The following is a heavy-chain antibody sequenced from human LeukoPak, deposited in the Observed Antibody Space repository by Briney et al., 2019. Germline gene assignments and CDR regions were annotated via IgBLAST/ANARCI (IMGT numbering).Heavy chain of an antibody. Sequence: GRSLRLSCAASGFTLSSYAMHWVRQAPGKGLEWVAVISYDGSNKYYADSVKGRFTISRDNSKNTLYLQMNSLRAEDTAVYYCARDSAMMAVYWGQGTLVTVSS. CDR3: ARDSAMMAVY. V-gene: IGHV3-30-3*01. CDR1: GFTLSSYA. CDR2: ISYDGSNK. J-gene: IGHJ4*02. D-gene: IGHD3-22*01.